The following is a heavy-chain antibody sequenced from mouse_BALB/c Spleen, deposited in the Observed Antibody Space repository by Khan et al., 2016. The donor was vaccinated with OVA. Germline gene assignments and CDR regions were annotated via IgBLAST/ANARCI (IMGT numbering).Heavy chain of an antibody. D-gene: IGHD2-4*01. J-gene: IGHJ4*01. CDR2: INTETGEP. CDR1: GYTFTDYS. CDR3: TRTDYDMGGLYAMDY. V-gene: IGHV9-2-1*01. Sequence: QIQLVQSGPELKKPGETVKISCKASGYTFTDYSMQWVKQAPGKGLKWVGWINTETGEPKYADDFKGRFAFSLETSASTAYLQINNLKNEDTATYFCTRTDYDMGGLYAMDYWGQGTSVTVSS.